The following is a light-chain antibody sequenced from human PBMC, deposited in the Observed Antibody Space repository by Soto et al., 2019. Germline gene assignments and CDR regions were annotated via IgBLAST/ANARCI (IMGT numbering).Light chain of an antibody. J-gene: IGKJ1*01. CDR3: HQYGSSPLT. V-gene: IGKV3-20*01. CDR1: QSVSSNF. Sequence: EIVLTQSPGTLSLSPGDRATLSCRASQSVSSNFLAWYQQKPGQAPRLLIYGASIRPTGLPDRFSGSGSGTDFALTIRRLEPEDFALYCCHQYGSSPLTFGQGTKVEIK. CDR2: GAS.